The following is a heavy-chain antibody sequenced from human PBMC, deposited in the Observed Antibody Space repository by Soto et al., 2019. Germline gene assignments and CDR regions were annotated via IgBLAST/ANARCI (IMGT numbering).Heavy chain of an antibody. CDR3: ARDIHDLEYSSSSDAFDI. CDR1: GFTFSSYS. D-gene: IGHD6-6*01. J-gene: IGHJ3*02. CDR2: ISSSSSTI. V-gene: IGHV3-48*01. Sequence: EVQLVESGGGLVQPGGSLRLSCAASGFTFSSYSMNWVRQAPGKGLEWVSYISSSSSTIYYADSVNGRFTISRDNAKNSLNRQMNSLRAEDTAVYYCARDIHDLEYSSSSDAFDIWGQGTMVTVSS.